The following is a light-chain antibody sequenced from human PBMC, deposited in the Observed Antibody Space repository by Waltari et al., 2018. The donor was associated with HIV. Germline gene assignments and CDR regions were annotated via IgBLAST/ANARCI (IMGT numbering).Light chain of an antibody. CDR2: VGTDGILK. CDR1: SGYDNSD. Sequence: QPVLTQAPSASASLGASVTLTCTLSSGYDNSDVDWYQQSPGRGPRFVIRVGTDGILKSKGDDVPDRFAGSGSGLNRFLTINDLQPQDESDFYWGSAHGTGDHFVYVFGTGTNVIVL. CDR3: GSAHGTGDHFVYV. J-gene: IGLJ1*01. V-gene: IGLV9-49*03.